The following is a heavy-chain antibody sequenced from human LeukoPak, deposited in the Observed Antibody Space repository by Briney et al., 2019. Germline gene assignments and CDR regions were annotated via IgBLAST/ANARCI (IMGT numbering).Heavy chain of an antibody. CDR3: ARGDGVYVY. D-gene: IGHD5/OR15-5a*01. CDR2: IYFGGTT. Sequence: PGGSLRLSCAASGFTVSSNYTTWVRQAPGQGLEWVSVIYFGGTTYYADSVKGRFTISRDNSKNTVYLQMNSLRVEDTAVYYCARGDGVYVYWGQGTLVTVSS. J-gene: IGHJ4*02. V-gene: IGHV3-53*01. CDR1: GFTVSSNY.